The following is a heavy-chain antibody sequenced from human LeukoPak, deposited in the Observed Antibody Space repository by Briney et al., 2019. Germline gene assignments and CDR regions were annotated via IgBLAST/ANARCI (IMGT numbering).Heavy chain of an antibody. Sequence: GGSLRLSCVVSGISLSNYAMTWVRQAPGKGLEWVSYISERGGSATYADSVKGRFTISRDTSLNTLYLQMNNLRAEDTAVYFCAKRGVVIRGILVIGYHQEAYHYDFWGQGVLVTVSS. CDR1: GISLSNYA. J-gene: IGHJ4*02. CDR3: AKRGVVIRGILVIGYHQEAYHYDF. V-gene: IGHV3-23*01. D-gene: IGHD3-10*01. CDR2: ISERGGSA.